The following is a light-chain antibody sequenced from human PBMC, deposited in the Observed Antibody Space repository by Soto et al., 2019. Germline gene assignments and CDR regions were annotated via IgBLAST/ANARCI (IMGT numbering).Light chain of an antibody. J-gene: IGLJ2*01. Sequence: QSALTQPASVSGSPGQSITISCTGTSSDIGGYNYVSWYQQHPGKAPKLVIYEVSYRPSGVSNRFSGSKSGNTASLTISGLQAEDEADYYCSSYATNSTYVIFGGGTKLTVL. CDR3: SSYATNSTYVI. V-gene: IGLV2-14*01. CDR2: EVS. CDR1: SSDIGGYNY.